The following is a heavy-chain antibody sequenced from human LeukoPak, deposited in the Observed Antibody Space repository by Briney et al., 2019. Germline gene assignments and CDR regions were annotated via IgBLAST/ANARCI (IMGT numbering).Heavy chain of an antibody. Sequence: GESLKISCKGSGYSFTSYWIGWVRQMPGKGLEWMGIIYPGDSDTRYSPSFQGQVTISADKSISTAYLQWSSLKASDAAMYYCAGRHCSSTSCWASFDYWGQGTLVTVSS. CDR3: AGRHCSSTSCWASFDY. D-gene: IGHD2-2*01. CDR1: GYSFTSYW. CDR2: IYPGDSDT. V-gene: IGHV5-51*01. J-gene: IGHJ4*02.